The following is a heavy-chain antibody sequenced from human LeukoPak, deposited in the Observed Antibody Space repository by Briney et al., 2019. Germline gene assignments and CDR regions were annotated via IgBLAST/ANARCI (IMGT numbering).Heavy chain of an antibody. D-gene: IGHD3-22*01. V-gene: IGHV3-11*01. CDR1: GFTFSDYY. CDR2: ISSSGSTI. CDR3: ARDYYYDSSGYLGY. J-gene: IGHJ4*02. Sequence: GGSLRLSCAASGFTFSDYYMSWIRQAPGEGLEWGSYISSSGSTIYYADSVKGRFTISRDNAKNSLYLQMNSLRAEDTAVYYCARDYYYDSSGYLGYWGQGTLVTVSS.